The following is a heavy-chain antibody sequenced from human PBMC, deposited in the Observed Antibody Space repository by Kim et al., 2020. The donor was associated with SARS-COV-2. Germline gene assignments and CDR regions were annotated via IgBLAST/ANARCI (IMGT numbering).Heavy chain of an antibody. J-gene: IGHJ4*02. CDR2: T. V-gene: IGHV3-23*01. CDR3: AKPVGQYYFDY. Sequence: TYYADSVKGRFTISRDNSKNTLYLQMNSLRAEDTAVYYCAKPVGQYYFDYWGQGTLVTVSS.